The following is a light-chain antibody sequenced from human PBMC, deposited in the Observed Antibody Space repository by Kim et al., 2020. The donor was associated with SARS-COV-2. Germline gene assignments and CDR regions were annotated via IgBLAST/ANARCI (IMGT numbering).Light chain of an antibody. V-gene: IGLV1-51*01. J-gene: IGLJ2*01. CDR1: SSNSGNNY. CDR2: DIN. Sequence: QKVTISCSGSSSNSGNNYVSWYQQLPGTAPNLLIYDINKRPAGIPDRFSGAKSGTSATLGITGLQTGDEADYYCGTWDSSLSAGVVFGGGTQLTV. CDR3: GTWDSSLSAGVV.